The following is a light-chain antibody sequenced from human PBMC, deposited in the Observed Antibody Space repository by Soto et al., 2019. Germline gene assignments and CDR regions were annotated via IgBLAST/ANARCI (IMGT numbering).Light chain of an antibody. J-gene: IGKJ1*01. Sequence: ESVLTQSPGTLSLSPGEKATLSCRASQSVSSSYLAWYQQKPGQAPRLLIYGASSRATGIPDRFSGSGSGTDFTRTVSRLEPEDFAVYYCQQFGSSSWTFGQGTKVEIK. CDR1: QSVSSSY. V-gene: IGKV3-20*01. CDR2: GAS. CDR3: QQFGSSSWT.